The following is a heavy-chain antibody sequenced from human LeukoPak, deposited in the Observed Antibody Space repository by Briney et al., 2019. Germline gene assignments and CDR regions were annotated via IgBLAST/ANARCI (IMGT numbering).Heavy chain of an antibody. V-gene: IGHV3-48*01. Sequence: GGSLRLSCAASGFTFSSYGMTWVRQAPGKGLEWVSYISSSSSTIYYADSVKGRFTISRDNAKNSLYLQLNSLRAEDTAVYYCAKDYSSGFHPEGAFDIWGQGTMVTVSS. D-gene: IGHD6-19*01. CDR2: ISSSSSTI. J-gene: IGHJ3*02. CDR1: GFTFSSYG. CDR3: AKDYSSGFHPEGAFDI.